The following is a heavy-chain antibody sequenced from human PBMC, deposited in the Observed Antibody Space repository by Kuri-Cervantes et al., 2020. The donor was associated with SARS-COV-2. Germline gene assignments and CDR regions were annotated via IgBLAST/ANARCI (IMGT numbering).Heavy chain of an antibody. CDR2: ITRSSVYI. CDR3: SRSPGDGDYDPFDY. J-gene: IGHJ4*02. CDR1: GFTFSAYT. D-gene: IGHD4-17*01. Sequence: LSLTCVASGFTFSAYTLNWVRQAPGKGLEWVSSITRSSVYISYADSLKGRFTISRDNAKNSLYLQKNSLRAEDTAVYYCSRSPGDGDYDPFDYWGQGTLVTVSS. V-gene: IGHV3-21*01.